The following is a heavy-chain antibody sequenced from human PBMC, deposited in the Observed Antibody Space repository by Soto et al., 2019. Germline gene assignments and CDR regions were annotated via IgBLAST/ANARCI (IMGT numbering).Heavy chain of an antibody. D-gene: IGHD3-10*02. CDR1: GFTFSSYG. J-gene: IGHJ3*02. CDR3: VADYVATDTFDI. CDR2: ISYDGSNK. V-gene: IGHV3-30*03. Sequence: GALRLSCAASGFTFSSYGMHWGRQAPGKGLEWVAVISYDGSNKYYADSVKGRFTISRDNSKNTLYLQMNSLRAEDTAVYYCVADYVATDTFDIWGQGTMVTVSS.